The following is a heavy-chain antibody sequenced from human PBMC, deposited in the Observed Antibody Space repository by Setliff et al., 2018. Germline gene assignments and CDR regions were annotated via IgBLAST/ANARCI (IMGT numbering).Heavy chain of an antibody. V-gene: IGHV3-74*01. Sequence: GSLRLSCAASGFTFSSYRMHWVRQAPGKGLVWVSRIDSDGIITSYADSVKGRFTISRDNAKNTLYLQMNSLRAEDTSVYYCVRDGYDYYFDYWGQGMLVTVSS. CDR1: GFTFSSYR. CDR2: IDSDGIIT. J-gene: IGHJ4*02. D-gene: IGHD5-12*01. CDR3: VRDGYDYYFDY.